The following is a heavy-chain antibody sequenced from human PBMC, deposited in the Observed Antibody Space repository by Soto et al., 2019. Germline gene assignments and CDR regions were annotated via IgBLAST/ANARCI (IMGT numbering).Heavy chain of an antibody. J-gene: IGHJ6*03. D-gene: IGHD1-1*01. CDR2: ISAYNGNT. CDR1: GYTFTSYG. V-gene: IGHV1-18*01. CDR3: ARVQLGHLGASYYYNYMDV. Sequence: ASVKVSCKASGYTFTSYGISWVRQARGQGLEWMGWISAYNGNTNYAQKLQGRVTMTTDTSTSTAYMELRSLSSDDTAVYYCARVQLGHLGASYYYNYMDVWGKGTTVTVSS.